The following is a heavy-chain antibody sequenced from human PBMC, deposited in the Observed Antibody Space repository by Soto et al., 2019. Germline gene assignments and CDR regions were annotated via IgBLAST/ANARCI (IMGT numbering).Heavy chain of an antibody. Sequence: QVQLQESGPGLVKPLETLSLTCTVSNGSINDYYWSWIRQPPGKGLEWIGYIYYRGNTYYNPSLASRIIISMDTSKNQITLNLRSVTAADTAVYYCAGRITVADHNWFDPWGQGTLVTVSS. J-gene: IGHJ5*02. CDR2: IYYRGNT. CDR1: NGSINDYY. CDR3: AGRITVADHNWFDP. V-gene: IGHV4-59*03. D-gene: IGHD6-19*01.